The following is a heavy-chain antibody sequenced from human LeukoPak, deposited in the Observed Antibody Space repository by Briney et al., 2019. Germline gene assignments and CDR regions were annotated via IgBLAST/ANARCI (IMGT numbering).Heavy chain of an antibody. V-gene: IGHV1-18*04. D-gene: IGHD5-18*01. CDR1: GYTFTGYY. CDR2: ISAYNGNI. Sequence: ASVKVSCKASGYTFTGYYMHWVRQAPGQGLEWMGWISAYNGNINYAQKLQGRVTVTTDTSTSTAYMELRSLRSDDTAVYYCARGLAGYSYGYLVYWGQGTLVTVSS. J-gene: IGHJ4*02. CDR3: ARGLAGYSYGYLVY.